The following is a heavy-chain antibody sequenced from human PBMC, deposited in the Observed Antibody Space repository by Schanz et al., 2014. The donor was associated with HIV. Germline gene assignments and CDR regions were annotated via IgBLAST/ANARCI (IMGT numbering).Heavy chain of an antibody. V-gene: IGHV3-30*18. CDR2: TSYDGTKK. D-gene: IGHD3-22*01. Sequence: VQLLESGGGLVQPGKSLRLSCAASGFTFYTYAMTWVRQAPGKGLEWVAVTSYDGTKKHYADSVKGRFTISRDNSKNTVYLQAKSLRPEDTAVYYCAKDRNQYDSRYIGKGNYYYYYGMDVWGQGTTVTVSS. CDR3: AKDRNQYDSRYIGKGNYYYYYGMDV. J-gene: IGHJ6*02. CDR1: GFTFYTYA.